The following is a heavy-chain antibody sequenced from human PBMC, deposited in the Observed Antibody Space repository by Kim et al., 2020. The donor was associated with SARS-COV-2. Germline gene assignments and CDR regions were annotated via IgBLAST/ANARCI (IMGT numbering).Heavy chain of an antibody. CDR3: ARDLKPYPGWFDP. V-gene: IGHV4-59*13. CDR2: IYYSGST. J-gene: IGHJ5*02. CDR1: GGSISSYY. Sequence: SKTLSLTCTVSGGSISSYYWSWIRQPPGKGLEWIGYIYYSGSTNYNPSLKSRVTISVDTSKNQFSLKLSSVTAADTAVYYCARDLKPYPGWFDPWGQGTLVTVSS.